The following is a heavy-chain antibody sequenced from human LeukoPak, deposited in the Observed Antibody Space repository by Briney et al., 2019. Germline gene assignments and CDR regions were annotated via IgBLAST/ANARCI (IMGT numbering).Heavy chain of an antibody. V-gene: IGHV4-31*03. Sequence: TPSLTCTVSGGSISSGGYYWSWIRQHPGKGLEWIGYIYYSGSTYYNPSLTSRVTISVDTSKNQFSLKLSSVTAADTAVYYCAGDSGYDLGGRYWGQGTLVTVSS. CDR1: GGSISSGGYY. J-gene: IGHJ4*02. D-gene: IGHD5-12*01. CDR3: AGDSGYDLGGRY. CDR2: IYYSGST.